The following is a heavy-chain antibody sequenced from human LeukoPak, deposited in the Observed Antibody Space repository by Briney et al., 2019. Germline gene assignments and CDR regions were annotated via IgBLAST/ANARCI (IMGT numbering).Heavy chain of an antibody. D-gene: IGHD6-13*01. V-gene: IGHV3-7*03. CDR3: ARVKRGSSWYDY. J-gene: IGHJ4*02. CDR1: GFTFSSYA. CDR2: IKQDGSEK. Sequence: GGSLRLSCAASGFTFSSYAMHWVRQAPGKGLEWVANIKQDGSEKYYVDSVKGRFTISRDNAKNSLYLQMNSLRAEDTAVYYCARVKRGSSWYDYWGQGTLVTVSS.